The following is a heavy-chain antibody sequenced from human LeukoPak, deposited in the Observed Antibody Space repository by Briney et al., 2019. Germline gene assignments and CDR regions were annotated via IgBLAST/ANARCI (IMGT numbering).Heavy chain of an antibody. Sequence: ASVKVSCKASGYTFTGNYMHWVRQAPGQGLEWMGWINPNSGGTNYAQKFQGRVTMTRDTSIGTAYMELSSLRSEDTAVYYCAIGYCRGGSCDDEPGDAFDIWGQGTMAAVSS. CDR2: INPNSGGT. D-gene: IGHD2-15*01. CDR1: GYTFTGNY. CDR3: AIGYCRGGSCDDEPGDAFDI. V-gene: IGHV1-2*02. J-gene: IGHJ3*02.